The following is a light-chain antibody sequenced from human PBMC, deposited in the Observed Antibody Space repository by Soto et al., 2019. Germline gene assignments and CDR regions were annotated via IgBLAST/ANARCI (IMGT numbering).Light chain of an antibody. Sequence: DIQMTQSPSTLSASVGDRVTITCRASQSISSWLAWYQQKPGKAPKLLIYKASSLESGVPSRFSGSGSGTEFTLTISSLQPDDFATYYCQQYNSYSPRGLTFGGGTKVEIK. CDR1: QSISSW. V-gene: IGKV1-5*03. CDR2: KAS. J-gene: IGKJ4*01. CDR3: QQYNSYSPRGLT.